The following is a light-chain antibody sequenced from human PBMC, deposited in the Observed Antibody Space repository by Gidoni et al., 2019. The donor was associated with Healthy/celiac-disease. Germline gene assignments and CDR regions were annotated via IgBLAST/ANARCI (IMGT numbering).Light chain of an antibody. V-gene: IGLV3-9*01. Sequence: SYELTQPLSVSVALGQTARISCGGDNLGNKNVNWYQQKPGQAPVRVIYRDTNRPSGITERFSGSNSGNTATLTISRAQVGDEADYYCQVWDSTTVVFGGGTKLTVL. CDR2: RDT. J-gene: IGLJ3*02. CDR3: QVWDSTTVV. CDR1: NLGNKN.